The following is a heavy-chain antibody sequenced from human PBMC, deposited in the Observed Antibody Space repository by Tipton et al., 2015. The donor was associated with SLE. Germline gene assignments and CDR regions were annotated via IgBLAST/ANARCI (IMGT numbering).Heavy chain of an antibody. V-gene: IGHV4-59*01. Sequence: TLSLTCTVSGGSISSYYWSWIRQPPGKGLEWIGYIYYSGSTNYSPSLKSRVTISVDTSKNQFSLKLSSVTAADTAVYYCARDSGGGYDLNYWGQGTLVTVSS. D-gene: IGHD5-12*01. CDR2: IYYSGST. J-gene: IGHJ4*02. CDR1: GGSISSYY. CDR3: ARDSGGGYDLNY.